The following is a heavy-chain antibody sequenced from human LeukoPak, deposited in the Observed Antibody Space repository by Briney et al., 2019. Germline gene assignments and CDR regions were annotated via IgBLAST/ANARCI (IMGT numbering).Heavy chain of an antibody. J-gene: IGHJ5*02. D-gene: IGHD5-12*01. CDR3: ARTTGLPRGYSGYENWFDP. Sequence: ASVKVSCKASGYTFTGYYMHWVRQAPGQGLEWMGWINPNSGGTNYAQKFQGRVTMTRDTSISTAYMELSRLRSDDTAVYYCARTTGLPRGYSGYENWFDPWGQGTLVTVSS. V-gene: IGHV1-2*02. CDR1: GYTFTGYY. CDR2: INPNSGGT.